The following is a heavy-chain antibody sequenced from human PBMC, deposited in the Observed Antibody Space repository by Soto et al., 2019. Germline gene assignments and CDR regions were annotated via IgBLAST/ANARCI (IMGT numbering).Heavy chain of an antibody. CDR1: GGSISSSSYY. Sequence: SETLSLTCTVSGGSISSSSYYWGWIRQPPGKGLEWIGSIYYSGSTYYNPSLKSRVTISVDTSKNQFSLKLSSVTAADTAVYYCARASITMVRGVVYYYYGMDVWGQGTTVTSP. V-gene: IGHV4-39*01. J-gene: IGHJ6*02. CDR3: ARASITMVRGVVYYYYGMDV. CDR2: IYYSGST. D-gene: IGHD3-10*01.